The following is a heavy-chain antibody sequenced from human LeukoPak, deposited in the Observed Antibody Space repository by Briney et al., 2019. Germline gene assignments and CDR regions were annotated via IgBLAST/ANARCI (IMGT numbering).Heavy chain of an antibody. CDR1: VGTFSSYA. Sequence: ASVKVSCKASVGTFSSYAISWVRQAPGQGLEWMGGIIPIFGTANYAQKFQGRVTITTDESTSTAYKELSSLRSEDTAVYYCARDPGITILPRLEFDPWGQGTLVTVSS. J-gene: IGHJ5*02. CDR3: ARDPGITILPRLEFDP. CDR2: IIPIFGTA. D-gene: IGHD3-3*01. V-gene: IGHV1-69*05.